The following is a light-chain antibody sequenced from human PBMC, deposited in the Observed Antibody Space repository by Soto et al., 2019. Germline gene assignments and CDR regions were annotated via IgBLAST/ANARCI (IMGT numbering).Light chain of an antibody. CDR1: SSNIGRNS. CDR3: ASWDDNLNGPLL. V-gene: IGLV1-44*01. CDR2: NNN. Sequence: QSVLTQPPSASGTPGQWVTISCSGGSSNIGRNSVSWYQQVPGTAPKLIIFNNNERPSGIPGRFSGSKSGASASLAIVGLQSEDEADYFCASWDDNLNGPLLFGGGTKVTVL. J-gene: IGLJ2*01.